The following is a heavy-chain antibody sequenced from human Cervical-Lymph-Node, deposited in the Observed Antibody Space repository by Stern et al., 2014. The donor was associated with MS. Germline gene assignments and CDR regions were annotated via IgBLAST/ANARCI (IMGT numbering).Heavy chain of an antibody. Sequence: VQLVESGGGLVQPGGSLRLSCAASGFTVSSNYMSWVRQAPGKGLEWVSVIYSGGSTYYADSVKGRFTISRDNSKNTLYLQMNSLRAEDTGVYYCARGSYSSSWNWFDPWGQGTLVTVSS. CDR1: GFTVSSNY. CDR3: ARGSYSSSWNWFDP. CDR2: IYSGGST. D-gene: IGHD6-13*01. V-gene: IGHV3-66*02. J-gene: IGHJ5*02.